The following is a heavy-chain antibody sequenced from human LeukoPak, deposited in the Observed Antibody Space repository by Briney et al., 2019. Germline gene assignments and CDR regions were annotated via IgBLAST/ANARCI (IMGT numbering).Heavy chain of an antibody. CDR3: ARVMVTITPRFGDY. D-gene: IGHD5-24*01. CDR2: INPNSGGT. V-gene: IGHV1-2*02. CDR1: GYTFTGYF. Sequence: GASVKVSCKASGYTFTGYFIHWVRQAPGQGLEWMGWINPNSGGTDYAQKFQGRVTMTSDTSIRSAYMDLSSLRFDDTAVYYCARVMVTITPRFGDYWGQGTLVSVSS. J-gene: IGHJ4*02.